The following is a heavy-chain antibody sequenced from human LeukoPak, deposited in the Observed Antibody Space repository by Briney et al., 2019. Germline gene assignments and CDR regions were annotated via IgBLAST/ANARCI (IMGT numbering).Heavy chain of an antibody. Sequence: GGSLRLSCAASGFTVSSNYMSWVRQAPGKGLEWVSVIYSDGGTYYADSVKGRFTVSRDTSKNTLYLQMNSLRAEDTAVYFCARGGGLDVWGQGATVTVSS. CDR1: GFTVSSNY. CDR3: ARGGGLDV. CDR2: IYSDGGT. J-gene: IGHJ6*02. V-gene: IGHV3-53*01. D-gene: IGHD3-16*01.